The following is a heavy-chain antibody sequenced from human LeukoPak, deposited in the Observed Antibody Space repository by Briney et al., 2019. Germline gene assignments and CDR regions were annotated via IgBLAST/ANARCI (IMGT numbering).Heavy chain of an antibody. J-gene: IGHJ1*01. CDR3: ARDPYYYGSGSYYGDQYFQH. V-gene: IGHV1-18*01. CDR1: GYTFTSYG. CDR2: IIAYKGNT. Sequence: ASVKVSSKASGYTFTSYGISWVRPAPGQGLEWMGWIIAYKGNTNYSQKLQCRVTMTTDTSTSTAYMELRSLRSDDTAVYYCARDPYYYGSGSYYGDQYFQHWGQGTLVTVSS. D-gene: IGHD3-10*01.